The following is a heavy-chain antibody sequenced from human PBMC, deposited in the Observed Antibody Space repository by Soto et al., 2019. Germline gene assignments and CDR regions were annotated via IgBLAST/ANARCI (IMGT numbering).Heavy chain of an antibody. D-gene: IGHD3-10*01. Sequence: QVQLVQSGAEVKKPGSSVKVSCKASGGTFSSYAFSWVRQAPGQGLEWMGGIIPIFGTADYAQKFQGRVTITADESTSTAYMELSSLRSEATAVYYCAMPPMGRGVIGPSYSYYGRDVWGQGTPVTVSS. CDR3: AMPPMGRGVIGPSYSYYGRDV. CDR2: IIPIFGTA. V-gene: IGHV1-69*12. J-gene: IGHJ6*02. CDR1: GGTFSSYA.